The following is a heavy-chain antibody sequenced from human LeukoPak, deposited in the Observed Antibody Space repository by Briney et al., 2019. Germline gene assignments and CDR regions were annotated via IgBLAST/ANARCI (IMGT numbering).Heavy chain of an antibody. CDR2: IYYSGST. V-gene: IGHV4-39*07. CDR1: GVSISSSSYY. Sequence: TSETLSLTCTVSGVSISSSSYYWGWIRQPPGKGLEWIGSIYYSGSTYYNPSLKSRVTISVDTSKNQFSLKLSSVTAADTAVYYCARRKDTFGGVIARWEYYDYWGQGTLVTVSS. J-gene: IGHJ4*02. D-gene: IGHD3-16*02. CDR3: ARRKDTFGGVIARWEYYDY.